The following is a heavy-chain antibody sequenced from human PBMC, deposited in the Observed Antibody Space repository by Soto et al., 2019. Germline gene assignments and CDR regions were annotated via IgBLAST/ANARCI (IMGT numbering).Heavy chain of an antibody. D-gene: IGHD2-2*01. Sequence: GGSLRLSCAASGFTVSSNYMSWVRQAPGKGLERVSVIYSGGSTYYADSVKGRFTISRHNSKNTLYLQMNSLRAEDTAVYYCARGYCSSTSCPDYYYYMDVWGKGTTVTVSS. V-gene: IGHV3-53*04. CDR3: ARGYCSSTSCPDYYYYMDV. J-gene: IGHJ6*03. CDR2: IYSGGST. CDR1: GFTVSSNY.